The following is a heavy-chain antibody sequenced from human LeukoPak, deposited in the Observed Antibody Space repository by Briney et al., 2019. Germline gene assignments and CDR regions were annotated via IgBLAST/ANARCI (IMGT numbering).Heavy chain of an antibody. CDR2: ISYNGRNN. CDR1: GFTFYSYG. CDR3: AKDNRGYFDF. V-gene: IGHV3-30*18. D-gene: IGHD3-16*01. Sequence: GGSLRLSCAASGFTFYSYGMHWVRQAPGKGLEWVALISYNGRNNYYADSVKGRFTISRDNSKNTLYLQVSCLRTEDTAVYFCAKDNRGYFDFWGQGTLVTVSS. J-gene: IGHJ4*02.